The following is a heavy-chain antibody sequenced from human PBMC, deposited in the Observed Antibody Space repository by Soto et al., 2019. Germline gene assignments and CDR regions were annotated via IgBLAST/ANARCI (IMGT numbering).Heavy chain of an antibody. D-gene: IGHD6-13*01. J-gene: IGHJ4*02. CDR3: ARSTGGRSSWYLGLPLDY. CDR2: INHSGST. V-gene: IGHV4-34*01. Sequence: SAPLSLTCAVYGGSFSGYYWSWIRQPPGKGLEWIGEINHSGSTNYNPSLKSRVTISVDTSKNQFSLKLSSVAAADTAVYYCARSTGGRSSWYLGLPLDYWGQGTLVTVSS. CDR1: GGSFSGYY.